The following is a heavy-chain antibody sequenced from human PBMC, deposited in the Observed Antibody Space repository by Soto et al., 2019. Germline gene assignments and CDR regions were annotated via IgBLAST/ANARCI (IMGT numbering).Heavy chain of an antibody. D-gene: IGHD1-7*01. V-gene: IGHV1-8*01. CDR3: ARERTGTTSNWFDP. J-gene: IGHJ5*02. CDR2: MNPNSGNT. CDR1: GYTFTSYD. Sequence: QVQLVQSGAEVKKPGASVKVSCKASGYTFTSYDINWVRQATVHGLEWMGWMNPNSGNTVYAQKFQGRVTMTRDTSISTAYMELSSLRSEDTAVYYCARERTGTTSNWFDPWGQGTLVTVSS.